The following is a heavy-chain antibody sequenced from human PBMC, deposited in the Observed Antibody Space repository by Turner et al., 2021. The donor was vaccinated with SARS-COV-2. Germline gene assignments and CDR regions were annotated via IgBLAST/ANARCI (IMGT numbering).Heavy chain of an antibody. CDR2: INENGST. V-gene: IGHV4-39*02. CDR1: GGSISSRSYY. J-gene: IGHJ5*02. CDR3: ASPRALYYCGSGSYSNWFDP. Sequence: QLQLQESGPGLVKPSETLSLTCTVSGGSISSRSYYWGWIRPRPGQGLEWIGSINENGSTSYNPSFKSRVTISVDTSKNHFTLKLTSDTAADTAVYYCASPRALYYCGSGSYSNWFDPWGQGTLVSVSS. D-gene: IGHD3-10*01.